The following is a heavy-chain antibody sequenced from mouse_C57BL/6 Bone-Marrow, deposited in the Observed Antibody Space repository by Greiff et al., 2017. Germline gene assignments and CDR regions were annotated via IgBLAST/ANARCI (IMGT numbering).Heavy chain of an antibody. J-gene: IGHJ4*01. D-gene: IGHD1-1*01. Sequence: EVKLVESGGGLVKPGGSLKLSCAASGFTFSDYGMHWVRQAPEKGLEWVAYISSGSSTIYYADTVKGRFTISRDNAKNTLFLQMTSLRSEDTAMYYGARKLVVALYAMDYGGQGTLVTVSS. CDR2: ISSGSSTI. V-gene: IGHV5-17*01. CDR3: ARKLVVALYAMDY. CDR1: GFTFSDYG.